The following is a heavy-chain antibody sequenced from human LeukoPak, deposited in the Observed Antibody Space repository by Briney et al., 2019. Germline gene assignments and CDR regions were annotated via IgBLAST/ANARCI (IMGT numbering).Heavy chain of an antibody. V-gene: IGHV1-18*01. CDR1: GYTFTSYG. J-gene: IGHJ3*02. Sequence: GASVKVSCKASGYTFTSYGISWVRQAPGQGLEWMGWISAYNGNTNYAQKLQGRVTMTTDTSTSTAYMELRSLRSDDTAVYYCASATNSSGWSYDAFDIWGQGTMVTVSS. D-gene: IGHD6-19*01. CDR3: ASATNSSGWSYDAFDI. CDR2: ISAYNGNT.